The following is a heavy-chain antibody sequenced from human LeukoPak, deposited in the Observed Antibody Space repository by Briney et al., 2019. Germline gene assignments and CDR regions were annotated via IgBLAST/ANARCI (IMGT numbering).Heavy chain of an antibody. D-gene: IGHD3-22*01. Sequence: GGSLRLSCAASGFTFSSYAMSWVRQAPGKGLEWVSAISGSGGSTYYADSVKGRFTISRDNSKNTLYLQMNSLRAEDTAVYYCAKGGSGITMIVVVITGGAYFDYWGQGTLVTVSS. V-gene: IGHV3-23*01. CDR2: ISGSGGST. CDR1: GFTFSSYA. CDR3: AKGGSGITMIVVVITGGAYFDY. J-gene: IGHJ4*02.